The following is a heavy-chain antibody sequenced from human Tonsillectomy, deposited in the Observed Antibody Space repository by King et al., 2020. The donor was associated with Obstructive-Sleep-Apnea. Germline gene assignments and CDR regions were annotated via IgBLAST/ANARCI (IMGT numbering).Heavy chain of an antibody. CDR3: ARAQKYYYDSSCYGFDY. CDR2: IRSSSRYI. CDR1: GFTFSSYS. D-gene: IGHD3-22*01. J-gene: IGHJ4*02. V-gene: IGHV3-21*01. Sequence: VQLVESGGGLVKPGGSLRLSCAASGFTFSSYSMNWVRQAPGKGLEWVASIRSSSRYISYAASVQGRFTISRDNAKNSLYLQMNSLRAEDTAVYYCARAQKYYYDSSCYGFDYWGQGTLVTVSS.